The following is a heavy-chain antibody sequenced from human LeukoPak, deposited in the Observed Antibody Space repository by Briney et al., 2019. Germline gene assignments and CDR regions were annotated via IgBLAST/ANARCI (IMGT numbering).Heavy chain of an antibody. V-gene: IGHV4-59*01. CDR2: IYYSGST. D-gene: IGHD1-26*01. J-gene: IGHJ4*02. Sequence: SETLSLTCTVSGGSISSYYWSWIRQPPEKGLEWIGYIYYSGSTNYNPSLKSRVTISVDTSKNQFSLKVTSMTAADTGVYYCTRSFPGIVGAADFWGQGTLVTVSS. CDR1: GGSISSYY. CDR3: TRSFPGIVGAADF.